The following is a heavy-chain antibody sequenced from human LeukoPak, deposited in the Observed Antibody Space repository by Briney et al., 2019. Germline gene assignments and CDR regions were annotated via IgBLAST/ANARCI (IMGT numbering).Heavy chain of an antibody. CDR3: AKSLDTAMVRCDY. J-gene: IGHJ4*02. CDR1: GGTFSSYA. D-gene: IGHD5-18*01. V-gene: IGHV1-69*13. CDR2: IIPIFGTA. Sequence: GASVKVSCKASGGTFSSYAISWVRQAPGQGLEWMGGIIPIFGTANYAQKFQGRVTITADESTSTAYMELSSLRSEDTAVYYCAKSLDTAMVRCDYWGQGTLVTVSS.